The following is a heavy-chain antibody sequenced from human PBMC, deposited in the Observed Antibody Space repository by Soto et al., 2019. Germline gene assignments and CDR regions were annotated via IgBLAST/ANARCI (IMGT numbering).Heavy chain of an antibody. J-gene: IGHJ5*02. V-gene: IGHV4-39*01. CDR3: ARGPAKQYCSGGSCYSFWFDP. CDR2: IYYSGNT. D-gene: IGHD2-15*01. CDR1: GVSISSGGHY. Sequence: SETLSLTCTVSGVSISSGGHYWGWIRQPPGKGLEWIGSIYYSGNTYYNPSLKSRVTISVDTSKNKFSLKLSSVTAADTAVYYCARGPAKQYCSGGSCYSFWFDPWGQGTLVTVSS.